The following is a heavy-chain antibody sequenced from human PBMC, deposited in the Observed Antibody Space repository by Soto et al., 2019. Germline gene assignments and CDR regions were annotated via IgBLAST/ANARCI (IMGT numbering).Heavy chain of an antibody. CDR3: ARGGTMYGDVAYYFDY. J-gene: IGHJ4*02. Sequence: EVQLVATAGGLIQPGGSLSLSCAASGFSVSRDYVGWVRQAPGKGLEWVSVMYITGGTSYADSVTGRFTISKDNSKNTLYLQMNSLRPEDTAVYYCARGGTMYGDVAYYFDYWGQVTLFTASS. V-gene: IGHV3-53*02. CDR2: MYITGGT. CDR1: GFSVSRDY. D-gene: IGHD2-21*02.